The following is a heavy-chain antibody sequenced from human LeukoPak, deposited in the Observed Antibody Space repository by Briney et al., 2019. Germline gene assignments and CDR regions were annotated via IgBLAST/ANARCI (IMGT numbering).Heavy chain of an antibody. D-gene: IGHD5-18*01. CDR3: AGVGYSYAIDY. CDR1: GFTFSSYS. Sequence: PGGSLRLSCAASGFTFSSYSMNWVRQAPGKGLEWVSSISSSSSYIYYADSVKGRLTISRDNAKNSLYLQMNSLRAEDTAVYYCAGVGYSYAIDYWGQGTLVTVSS. CDR2: ISSSSSYI. J-gene: IGHJ4*02. V-gene: IGHV3-21*01.